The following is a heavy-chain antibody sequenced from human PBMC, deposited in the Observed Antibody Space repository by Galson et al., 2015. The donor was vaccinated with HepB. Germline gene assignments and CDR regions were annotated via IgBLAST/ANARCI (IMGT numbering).Heavy chain of an antibody. CDR2: IYHSGST. CDR1: GGSISSGGYS. J-gene: IGHJ4*02. V-gene: IGHV4-30-2*01. D-gene: IGHD2-21*02. CDR3: ARAVVVTNARLKYYFDY. Sequence: TLSLTCAVSGGSISSGGYSWSWIRQPPGKGLEWIGYIYHSGSTYYNPSLKSRVTISVDRSKNQFSLKLSSVTAADTAVYYCARAVVVTNARLKYYFDYWGQGTLVTVSS.